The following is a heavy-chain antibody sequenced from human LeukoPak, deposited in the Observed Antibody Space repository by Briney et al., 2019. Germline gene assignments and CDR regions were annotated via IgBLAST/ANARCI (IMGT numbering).Heavy chain of an antibody. V-gene: IGHV3-72*01. D-gene: IGHD1-26*01. CDR2: IRNKANIYTT. CDR1: GFTFSSYA. J-gene: IGHJ4*02. Sequence: GGSLRLSCAASGFTFSSYAMHWVRQAPGKGLEWVGRIRNKANIYTTEYAASVKGRFTISRDDSKNSLYLQMNSLKTEDTAVYYCARAPNSGTLGEDYWGQGTLVTVSS. CDR3: ARAPNSGTLGEDY.